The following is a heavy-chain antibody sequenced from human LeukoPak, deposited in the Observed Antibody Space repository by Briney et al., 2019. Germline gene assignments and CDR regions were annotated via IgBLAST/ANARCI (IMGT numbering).Heavy chain of an antibody. CDR2: IDGDDDK. CDR1: GFSRSTSGMC. D-gene: IGHD2-15*01. J-gene: IGHJ4*02. V-gene: IGHV2-70*01. Sequence: SGPALVKPTPPLTLACTFSGFSRSTSGMCVSWIRQPPGKALEWLAPIDGDDDKYYSTSLKTRLTISKDTSKNQVVLTMTNMDPVDTATYYCARISSLGYCSGGSCYSGYYFDYWGQGTLVTVSS. CDR3: ARISSLGYCSGGSCYSGYYFDY.